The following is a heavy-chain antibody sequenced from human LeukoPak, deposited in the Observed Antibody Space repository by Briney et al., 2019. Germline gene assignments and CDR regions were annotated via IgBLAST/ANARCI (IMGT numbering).Heavy chain of an antibody. J-gene: IGHJ4*02. CDR2: IRSKANSYAT. CDR1: GFTFSGSD. Sequence: PGGSLRLSCAASGFTFSGSDMHWVRQASGKGLEWVGRIRSKANSYATAYAASVKGRFTISRDDSKNTAYLQINSLKTEDTAVYYCTVALNWNDIFDYWGQGTLVTVSS. V-gene: IGHV3-73*01. CDR3: TVALNWNDIFDY. D-gene: IGHD1-20*01.